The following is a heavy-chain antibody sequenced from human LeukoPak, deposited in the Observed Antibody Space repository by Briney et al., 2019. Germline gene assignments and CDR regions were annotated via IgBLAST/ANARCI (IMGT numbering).Heavy chain of an antibody. V-gene: IGHV1-2*02. CDR3: ARGRAVARAGYYYYYYMDV. J-gene: IGHJ6*03. Sequence: GASVKVSCKASGYTFTGYYMHWVRQAPGQGLGWMGWINPNSGGTNYAQKFQGRVTMTRDTSISTAYMELSRLRSDDTAVYYCARGRAVARAGYYYYYYMDVWGKGTTVTISS. CDR2: INPNSGGT. CDR1: GYTFTGYY. D-gene: IGHD6-19*01.